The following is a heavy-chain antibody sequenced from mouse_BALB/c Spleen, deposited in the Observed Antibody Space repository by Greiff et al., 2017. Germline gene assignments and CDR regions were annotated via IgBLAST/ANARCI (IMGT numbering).Heavy chain of an antibody. CDR2: IDPETGGT. J-gene: IGHJ4*01. CDR3: TRQPAMDY. CDR1: GYTFTDYE. V-gene: IGHV1-15*01. Sequence: QVQLQQSGAELVRPGASVTLSCKASGYTFTDYEMHWVKQTPVHGLEWIGAIDPETGGTAYNQKFKGKATLTADKSSSTAYMELRSLTSEDSAVYYCTRQPAMDYWGQGTSVTVSS.